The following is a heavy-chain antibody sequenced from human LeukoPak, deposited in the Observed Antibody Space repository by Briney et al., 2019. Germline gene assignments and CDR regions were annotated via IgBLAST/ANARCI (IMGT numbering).Heavy chain of an antibody. CDR1: GYTFTSYA. CDR2: INAGNGNT. V-gene: IGHV1-3*01. Sequence: ASVKVSCKASGYTFTSYAMHWVRQAPGQRLEWMGWINAGNGNTKYSQKLQGRVTMTTDTSTSTAYMELRSLRSDDTAVYYCARVDAGGGEPIDYWGQGTLVTVSS. D-gene: IGHD2-21*01. CDR3: ARVDAGGGEPIDY. J-gene: IGHJ4*02.